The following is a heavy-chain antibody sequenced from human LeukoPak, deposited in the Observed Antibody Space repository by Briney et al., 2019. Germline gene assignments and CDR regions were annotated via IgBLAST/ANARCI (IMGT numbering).Heavy chain of an antibody. D-gene: IGHD1-26*01. CDR2: ITPFNGNT. Sequence: SRASVKVSCKASGYTFTYRYLHWVRQAPGQAPEWMGWITPFNGNTNYAQKFQDRVTITRDRSMSTAYMELSSLRSEDTAMYYCASPGPSGSYYAFDIWGQGTMVTVSS. V-gene: IGHV1-45*02. J-gene: IGHJ3*02. CDR3: ASPGPSGSYYAFDI. CDR1: GYTFTYRY.